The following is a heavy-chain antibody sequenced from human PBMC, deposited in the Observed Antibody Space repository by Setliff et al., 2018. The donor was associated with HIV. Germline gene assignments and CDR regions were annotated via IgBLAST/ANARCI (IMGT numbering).Heavy chain of an antibody. CDR3: TTAPFTMIIPIISKDAFDV. Sequence: GESLKISCGASGFTFSGSPMHWVRQASGKGLEWVGRIKTEAEGYATAYAASVKGRFTISRDDSKNTAYLQMNSLKTEDTAMYYCTTAPFTMIIPIISKDAFDVWGQGTMVTVSS. J-gene: IGHJ3*01. V-gene: IGHV3-73*01. CDR1: GFTFSGSP. D-gene: IGHD3-22*01. CDR2: IKTEAEGYAT.